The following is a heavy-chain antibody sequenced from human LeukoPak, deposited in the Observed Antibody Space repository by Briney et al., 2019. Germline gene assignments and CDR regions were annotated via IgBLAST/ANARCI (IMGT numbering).Heavy chain of an antibody. CDR1: GFTFSSYG. D-gene: IGHD2-15*01. Sequence: PGRSLRLSCAASGFTFSSYGMHWVRQAPGKGLEWVAVISYDGSNKYYADSVKGRFTISRDNSKNTLYLQMNSLRAEDTAVYYCAKGPYCSGGSCYSYYFDYWGQGTLVTVSS. CDR2: ISYDGSNK. CDR3: AKGPYCSGGSCYSYYFDY. J-gene: IGHJ4*02. V-gene: IGHV3-30*18.